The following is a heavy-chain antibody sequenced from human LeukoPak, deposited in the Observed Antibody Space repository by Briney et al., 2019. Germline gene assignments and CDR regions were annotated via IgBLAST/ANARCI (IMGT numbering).Heavy chain of an antibody. V-gene: IGHV3-7*01. Sequence: GGSLRLSCAASGFTFSSYWMSWVRQAPGKGLEWVANIKEDGGGKYYVDSVKGRFTISRDNAKKSLYLQMTSLRAEDTAVYYCARADYYGSGSYYWKWGQGTLVTVSS. CDR1: GFTFSSYW. D-gene: IGHD3-10*01. CDR3: ARADYYGSGSYYWK. J-gene: IGHJ4*02. CDR2: IKEDGGGK.